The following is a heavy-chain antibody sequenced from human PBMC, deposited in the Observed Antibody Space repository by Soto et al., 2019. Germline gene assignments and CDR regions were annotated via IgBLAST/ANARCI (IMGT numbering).Heavy chain of an antibody. D-gene: IGHD1-7*01. CDR3: ARLETGTTAFDI. CDR2: INHSGST. CDR1: GGSFSGYY. Sequence: SETLSLTCAVYGGSFSGYYWSWIRQPPGKGLEWIGEINHSGSTNYNPSLKSRVTISVDTSKNQFSLKLSSVTAADTAVYYCARLETGTTAFDIWGQGTMVT. V-gene: IGHV4-34*01. J-gene: IGHJ3*02.